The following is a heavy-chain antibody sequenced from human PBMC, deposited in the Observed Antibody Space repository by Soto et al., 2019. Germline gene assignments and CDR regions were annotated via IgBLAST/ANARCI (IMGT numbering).Heavy chain of an antibody. V-gene: IGHV4-61*01. CDR1: GGSVLSGSYY. CDR2: IYYSGST. J-gene: IGHJ4*02. D-gene: IGHD3-3*01. CDR3: AGGYDFWSGYWRKGGLDY. Sequence: SETLSLTCTVSGGSVLSGSYYWSWILHPQGYGLEWIGYIYYSGSTNYNPSLKSRVTISVDTSKNQFSLKLSSVTAADTAVYYCAGGYDFWSGYWRKGGLDYWGQGTLVTVSS.